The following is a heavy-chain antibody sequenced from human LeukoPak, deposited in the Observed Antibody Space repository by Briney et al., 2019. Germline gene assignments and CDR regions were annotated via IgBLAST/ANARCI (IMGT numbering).Heavy chain of an antibody. V-gene: IGHV3-30*18. J-gene: IGHJ4*02. CDR1: GLIFSSYG. CDR2: VSYDGSNK. D-gene: IGHD3-10*01. CDR3: AKDRITMVRGVIDY. Sequence: GRSLRLSCAASGLIFSSYGMHWVRQAPGKGLEGVAVVSYDGSNKYYADSVKGRFTISRDNSKNTLYLQMNSLRAEDTAVYYCAKDRITMVRGVIDYWGQGTLVTVSS.